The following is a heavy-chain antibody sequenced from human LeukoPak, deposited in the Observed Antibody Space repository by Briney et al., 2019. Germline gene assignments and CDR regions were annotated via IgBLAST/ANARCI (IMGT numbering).Heavy chain of an antibody. Sequence: SQSLSLTCTVSGGSISSGDYYWGWIRQPPGEGLEWLGYIYYSGSTYYNPSLKSRVTISVDTSKNQFSLKLSSVTAADTAVYYCASLYCSSTSCYTSDYWGQGTLVTVSS. CDR1: GGSISSGDYY. CDR2: IYYSGST. J-gene: IGHJ4*02. CDR3: ASLYCSSTSCYTSDY. D-gene: IGHD2-2*02. V-gene: IGHV4-30-4*01.